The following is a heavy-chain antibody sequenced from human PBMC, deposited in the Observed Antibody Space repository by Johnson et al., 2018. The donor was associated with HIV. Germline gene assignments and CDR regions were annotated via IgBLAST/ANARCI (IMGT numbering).Heavy chain of an antibody. V-gene: IGHV3-13*01. J-gene: IGHJ3*02. CDR2: IGTAGDT. CDR3: AKGGGRHDYGDYLGAFDI. D-gene: IGHD4-17*01. CDR1: GFTFSSYD. Sequence: VQLVESGGGLVQPGGSLRLSCAASGFTFSSYDMHWVRQATGKGLEWVSAIGTAGDTYYPGSVKGRFTISRENAKNSLYLQMNSLRAEDTAVYSCAKGGGRHDYGDYLGAFDIWGQGTMVTVSS.